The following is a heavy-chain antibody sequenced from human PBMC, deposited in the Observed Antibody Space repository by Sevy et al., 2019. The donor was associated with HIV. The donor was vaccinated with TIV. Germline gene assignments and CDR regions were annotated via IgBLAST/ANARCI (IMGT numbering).Heavy chain of an antibody. CDR1: GYTFTSYG. J-gene: IGHJ4*02. Sequence: ASVKVSCKASGYTFTSYGITWVRQAPGQGLEWMEWISALNGDTNYAQRLQGRVTMTTDTSTSTAYMELRSLRSDDTAVSYCARADCSGGRCYSLAYWGQGTLVTVSS. D-gene: IGHD2-15*01. CDR3: ARADCSGGRCYSLAY. V-gene: IGHV1-18*01. CDR2: ISALNGDT.